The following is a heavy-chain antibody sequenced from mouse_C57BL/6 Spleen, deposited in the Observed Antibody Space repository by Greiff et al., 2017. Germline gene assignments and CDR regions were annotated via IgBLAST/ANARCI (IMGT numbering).Heavy chain of an antibody. D-gene: IGHD2-1*01. CDR2: IYPSDSET. Sequence: QVQLQQPGAELVRPGSSVKLSCKASGYTFTSYWMDWVKQRHGQGLEWIGNIYPSDSETHYNQQFTDKATLTVAKSSSTAYMQLSSLTSDDYAVYYCARSDGNYARDYWGQGTSVTVSS. CDR1: GYTFTSYW. J-gene: IGHJ4*01. CDR3: ARSDGNYARDY. V-gene: IGHV1-61*01.